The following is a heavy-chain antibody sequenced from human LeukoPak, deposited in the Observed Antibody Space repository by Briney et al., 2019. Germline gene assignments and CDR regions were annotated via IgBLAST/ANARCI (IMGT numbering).Heavy chain of an antibody. CDR1: GYTFTNYD. V-gene: IGHV1-8*01. D-gene: IGHD1-26*01. J-gene: IGHJ5*02. Sequence: ASVKVSCKASGYTFTNYDINWVRQATGQGLEWMGWMNPNSGNTGYAQKFQGRVTMTRNTSISTAYMELSSLRSEDTALYYCARDIAGATKGGWFDTWGQGTPDTVSS. CDR3: ARDIAGATKGGWFDT. CDR2: MNPNSGNT.